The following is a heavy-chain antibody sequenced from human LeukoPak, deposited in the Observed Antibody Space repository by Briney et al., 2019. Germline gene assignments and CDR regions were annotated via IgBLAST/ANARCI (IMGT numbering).Heavy chain of an antibody. CDR3: ARQYYDFWSGENYYYYGMDV. V-gene: IGHV1-8*01. D-gene: IGHD3-3*01. J-gene: IGHJ6*02. Sequence: PRASVKVSCKASGYTFTSYDINWVRQATGQGLEWMGWMNPNSGNTGYAQKFQGRVTMTRNTSISTAYMELSSLRSEDTAVYYYARQYYDFWSGENYYYYGMDVWGQGTTVTVSS. CDR1: GYTFTSYD. CDR2: MNPNSGNT.